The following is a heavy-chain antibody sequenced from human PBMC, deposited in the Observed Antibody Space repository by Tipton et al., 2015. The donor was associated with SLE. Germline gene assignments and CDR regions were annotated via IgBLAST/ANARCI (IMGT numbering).Heavy chain of an antibody. D-gene: IGHD3-22*01. V-gene: IGHV4-34*01. CDR3: ARDRGSSGYYYGLDY. CDR1: GGSFSGHY. CDR2: INHSGST. Sequence: TLSLTCAVYGGSFSGHYWSWIRQPPGKGLEWIGEINHSGSTNHSPSLKSRVTISVDTSKNQVSLRLSSVTAADTAIYYCARDRGSSGYYYGLDYWGQGTLVTVSS. J-gene: IGHJ4*02.